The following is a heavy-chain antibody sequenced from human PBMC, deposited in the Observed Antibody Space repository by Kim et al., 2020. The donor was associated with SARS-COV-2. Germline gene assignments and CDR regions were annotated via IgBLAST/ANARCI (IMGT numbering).Heavy chain of an antibody. Sequence: NPPLKRRVPLSVDTSTNQFSLKLSSVTAADTAVYYCARGYSYGYWYYFDYWGQGTLVTVSS. CDR3: ARGYSYGYWYYFDY. V-gene: IGHV4-34*01. D-gene: IGHD5-18*01. J-gene: IGHJ4*02.